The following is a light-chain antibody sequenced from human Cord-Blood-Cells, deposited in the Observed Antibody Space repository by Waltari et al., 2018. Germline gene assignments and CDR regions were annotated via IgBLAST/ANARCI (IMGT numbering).Light chain of an antibody. V-gene: IGLV2-23*02. CDR3: CSYAGSSTWV. J-gene: IGLJ3*02. CDR1: SSDVGSYNL. CDR2: EVS. Sequence: QSALTQPASVSGSPGQSITISCTGTSSDVGSYNLVSWYQQHPGKAPKLMIYEVSKRPSGFSNRFSGSKSDNTASLTISGLQAEDEADYYCCSYAGSSTWVFGGGTKLTVL.